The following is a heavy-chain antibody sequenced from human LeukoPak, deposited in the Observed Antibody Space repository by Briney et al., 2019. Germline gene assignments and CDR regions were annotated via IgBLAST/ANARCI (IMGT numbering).Heavy chain of an antibody. CDR2: ISAFNGNT. CDR3: ALFYSSSHPFDY. V-gene: IGHV1-18*01. Sequence: ASVKVSCKASGHSFTTYGISWVRQAPGQGLEWMGWISAFNGNTNYAQNFQDRVTMATDTPTSTAYMELRSLRSDDTATYYCALFYSSSHPFDYWGQGTLVTVSS. J-gene: IGHJ4*02. D-gene: IGHD6-6*01. CDR1: GHSFTTYG.